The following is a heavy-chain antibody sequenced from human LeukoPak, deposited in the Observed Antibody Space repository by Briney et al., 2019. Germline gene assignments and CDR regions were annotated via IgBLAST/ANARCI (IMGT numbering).Heavy chain of an antibody. CDR3: ARYSGSSLYDY. V-gene: IGHV3-53*01. Sequence: GGSLRLSCAASGFTVSSNYMSWVRQAPGKGLEWVSVIYGGGSTYYADSVKGRFTISRDNSKNTLYLQMNSLRAEDTAVYYCARYSGSSLYDYWGQGTLVTVSS. J-gene: IGHJ4*02. CDR1: GFTVSSNY. CDR2: IYGGGST. D-gene: IGHD1-26*01.